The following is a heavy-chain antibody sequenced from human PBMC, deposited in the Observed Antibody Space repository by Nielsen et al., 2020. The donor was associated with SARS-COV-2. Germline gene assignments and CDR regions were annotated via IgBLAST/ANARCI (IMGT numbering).Heavy chain of an antibody. CDR3: ARDQRVGAFDI. V-gene: IGHV3-9*01. CDR2: ISWNSGSI. J-gene: IGHJ3*02. CDR1: GFTFDDYA. Sequence: SLKISCAASGFTFDDYAMHWVRQAPGKGLEWVSGISWNSGSIGYADSVKGRFTISRDNSKNTLYLQMNSLRAEDTAVYYCARDQRVGAFDIWGQGTMVTVSS. D-gene: IGHD1-26*01.